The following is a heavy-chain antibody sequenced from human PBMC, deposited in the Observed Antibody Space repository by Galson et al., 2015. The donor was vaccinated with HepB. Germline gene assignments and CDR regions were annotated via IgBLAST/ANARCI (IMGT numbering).Heavy chain of an antibody. D-gene: IGHD3-10*01. CDR3: TSGAGSYYY. CDR2: IRSKANSYAT. V-gene: IGHV3-73*01. CDR1: GFTFSGSA. J-gene: IGHJ4*02. Sequence: SLRPSCAASGFTFSGSAMHWVRQASGKGLEWVGRIRSKANSYATAYAASVKGRFTISRDDSKNTAYLQMNSLKTEDTAVYYCTSGAGSYYYWGQGTLVTVSS.